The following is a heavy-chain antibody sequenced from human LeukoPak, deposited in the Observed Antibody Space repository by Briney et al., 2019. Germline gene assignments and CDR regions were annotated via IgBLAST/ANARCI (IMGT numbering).Heavy chain of an antibody. CDR1: GYTFTGYY. CDR2: INPNSGGT. Sequence: GASVKVSCKASGYTFTGYYMHWVRQAPGQGLEWMGWINPNSGGTNYAQKFQDRVTMTRDTSTTTAYMELSSLRSEDTAVYYCARNSREWFGELYAFDIWGQGTMVTVSS. CDR3: ARNSREWFGELYAFDI. V-gene: IGHV1-2*02. J-gene: IGHJ3*02. D-gene: IGHD3-10*01.